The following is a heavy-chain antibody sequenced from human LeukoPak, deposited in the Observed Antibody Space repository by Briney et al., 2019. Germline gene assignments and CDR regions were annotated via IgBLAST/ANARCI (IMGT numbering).Heavy chain of an antibody. J-gene: IGHJ6*03. V-gene: IGHV4-59*12. D-gene: IGHD6-13*01. Sequence: SETLSLTFTFSVGSINSYYCTWIRQPPGKELEGIGYIDYSGSTNYNPSLKSRVTFSVDTSNNQFSLQLSSVTAADTAVYYCARGRYSSSWYGPHVSYMDVWGKGTTVTVSS. CDR3: ARGRYSSSWYGPHVSYMDV. CDR2: IDYSGST. CDR1: VGSINSYY.